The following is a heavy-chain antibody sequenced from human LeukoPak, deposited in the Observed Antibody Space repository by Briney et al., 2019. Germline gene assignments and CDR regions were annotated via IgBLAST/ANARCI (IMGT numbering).Heavy chain of an antibody. CDR1: GYSFTNYW. D-gene: IGHD2-21*02. J-gene: IGHJ6*03. CDR3: ARQRTASDNYYYMDV. CDR2: IYPGDSDT. Sequence: GESLKISCKGSGYSFTNYWIAWVRQMPGKGLESVGIIYPGDSDTRYSPSFQGQVTISADKSISAAYLQWSTLKASDTAIYYCARQRTASDNYYYMDVWGKGTTVTVSS. V-gene: IGHV5-51*01.